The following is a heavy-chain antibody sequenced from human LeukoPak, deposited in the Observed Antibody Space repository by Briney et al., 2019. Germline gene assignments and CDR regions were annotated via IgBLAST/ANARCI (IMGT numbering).Heavy chain of an antibody. V-gene: IGHV3-11*04. CDR2: ISSSGSTI. J-gene: IGHJ3*02. Sequence: PGGSLRLSCAASGFTFSDYYMSWIRQAPGKGLEWVSYISSSGSTIYYADSVKGRFTISRDNAKNSLYLQMNSLRAEDTAVYYCARASRYQLLLDAFDIWGQGTMVTVSS. D-gene: IGHD2-2*01. CDR1: GFTFSDYY. CDR3: ARASRYQLLLDAFDI.